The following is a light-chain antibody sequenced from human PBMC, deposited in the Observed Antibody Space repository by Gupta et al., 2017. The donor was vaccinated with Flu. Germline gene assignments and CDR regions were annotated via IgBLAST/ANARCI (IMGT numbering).Light chain of an antibody. J-gene: IGKJ2*01. CDR1: QRLKNSNGYNY. V-gene: IGKV2-28*01. CDR2: WGS. Sequence: TPGEPATNSNTCKQRLKNSNGYNYLDWYQQKPGQSPQLLIYWGSDRASGVPDRFSGSGSGTDFTLKISRLEAEDVGVYYCRQSLQTPFTFGQGTKVEIK. CDR3: RQSLQTPFT.